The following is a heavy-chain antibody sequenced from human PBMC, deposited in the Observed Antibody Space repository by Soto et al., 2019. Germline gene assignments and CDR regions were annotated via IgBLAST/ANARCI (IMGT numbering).Heavy chain of an antibody. J-gene: IGHJ4*02. CDR1: GGTFSSYT. Sequence: GASVKVSCKASGGTFSSYTISWVRQAPGQGLEWMGRIIPILGIANYAQKFQGRVTITADKSTSTAYMELSSLRSEDTAVYYCARAGSVVVPAAIFFYGGQGTLVTVSS. D-gene: IGHD2-2*01. V-gene: IGHV1-69*02. CDR2: IIPILGIA. CDR3: ARAGSVVVPAAIFFY.